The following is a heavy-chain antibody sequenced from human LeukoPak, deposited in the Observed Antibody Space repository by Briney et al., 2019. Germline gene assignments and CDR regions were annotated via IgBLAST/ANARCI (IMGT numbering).Heavy chain of an antibody. Sequence: PGGSLRLSCAASGLTFSSYWMHWVRQAPGKGLVWVSRINSDGSSTSYADSVKGRFTISRDNAKNTLYLQMNSLRAEDTAVYYCARDLRTTGTTFPLDYWGQGTLVTVSS. J-gene: IGHJ4*02. D-gene: IGHD1-1*01. V-gene: IGHV3-74*01. CDR3: ARDLRTTGTTFPLDY. CDR1: GLTFSSYW. CDR2: INSDGSST.